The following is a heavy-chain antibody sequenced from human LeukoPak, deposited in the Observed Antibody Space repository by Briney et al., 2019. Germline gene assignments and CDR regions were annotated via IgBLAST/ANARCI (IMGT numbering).Heavy chain of an antibody. J-gene: IGHJ6*03. CDR1: GGSISSYY. CDR2: IYYSGST. D-gene: IGHD3-22*01. CDR3: ARVYYDSSGYCYYMDV. Sequence: PSETLSLTCTVSGGSISSYYWSWIRQPPGKGLEWIGYIYYSGSTNYNPSLKSRVTISVDTSKNQFSLKLSSVTAADTAVYYCARVYYDSSGYCYYMDVWGKGTTVTVSS. V-gene: IGHV4-59*01.